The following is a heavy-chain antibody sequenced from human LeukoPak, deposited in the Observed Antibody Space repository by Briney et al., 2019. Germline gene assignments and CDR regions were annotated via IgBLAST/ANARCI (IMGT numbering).Heavy chain of an antibody. Sequence: PSETLSLTCTVSGGSISTYYWSWIRQPPGKGLEWIGYISYSGSTNYNPSLKSRVTISVDTSKNQFSLKLSSVTAADTAVYYCARGDDHYYGSGSYYTLHWGQGTLVTVSS. J-gene: IGHJ4*02. CDR2: ISYSGST. CDR3: ARGDDHYYGSGSYYTLH. D-gene: IGHD3-10*01. CDR1: GGSISTYY. V-gene: IGHV4-59*12.